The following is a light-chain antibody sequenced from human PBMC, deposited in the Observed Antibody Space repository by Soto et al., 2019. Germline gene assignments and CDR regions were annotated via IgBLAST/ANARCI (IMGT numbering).Light chain of an antibody. V-gene: IGLV2-14*01. CDR2: DVS. J-gene: IGLJ2*01. CDR3: SSYTSSSTLRV. CDR1: SSDVGGYNY. Sequence: QSALTQPASVSGSPGQSITISCTGTSSDVGGYNYDSWYQQHPGKAPKLMIYDVSNRPSGVSNRFSGSKSGNTASLTISGLQAEDEADYYCSSYTSSSTLRVFGGGTQLTVL.